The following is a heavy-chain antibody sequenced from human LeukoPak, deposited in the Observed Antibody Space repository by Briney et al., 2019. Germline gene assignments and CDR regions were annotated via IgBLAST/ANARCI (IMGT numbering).Heavy chain of an antibody. Sequence: GASVKVSCKASGGTFSSYAISWVRQAPGQGLEWMGGIIPIFGTANYAQKFQGRVTITADESTSTVYMELSSLRSEDTAVYYCVTFYGSGSRTFDYWGQGTLVTVSS. CDR3: VTFYGSGSRTFDY. D-gene: IGHD3-10*01. CDR1: GGTFSSYA. CDR2: IIPIFGTA. V-gene: IGHV1-69*13. J-gene: IGHJ4*02.